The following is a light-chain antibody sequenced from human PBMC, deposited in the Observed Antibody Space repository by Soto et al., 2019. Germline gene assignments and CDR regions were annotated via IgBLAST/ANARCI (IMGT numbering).Light chain of an antibody. Sequence: EIVMTQSPATLSVSPGERATLSCRASQSVSSNLACYQQKPGQAPRLLIYGASTRPTGIPARFSGSGSGTEFTLTISSLQSEDFAVYYCQQYNNWWTFGQGTKVEIK. J-gene: IGKJ1*01. CDR3: QQYNNWWT. CDR2: GAS. V-gene: IGKV3-15*01. CDR1: QSVSSN.